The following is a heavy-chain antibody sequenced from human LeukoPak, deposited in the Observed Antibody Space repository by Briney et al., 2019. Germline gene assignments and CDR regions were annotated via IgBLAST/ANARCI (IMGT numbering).Heavy chain of an antibody. J-gene: IGHJ6*02. CDR3: ARGQAAAGTGDYYYGMDV. D-gene: IGHD6-13*01. CDR1: GGTFSSYA. Sequence: SVKVSCKASGGTFSSYAISWVRQAPGQGLEWMGRIIPILGIANYAQKFQGRVTITADKSTSTAYMELSSLRSEDTAVYYCARGQAAAGTGDYYYGMDVWGQGTTVTVSS. V-gene: IGHV1-69*04. CDR2: IIPILGIA.